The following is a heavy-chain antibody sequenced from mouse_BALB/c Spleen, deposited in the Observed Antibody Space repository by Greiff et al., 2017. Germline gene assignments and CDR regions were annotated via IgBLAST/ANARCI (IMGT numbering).Heavy chain of an antibody. Sequence: EVQLVESGGGLVQPKGSLKLSCAASGFTFNTYAMNWVRQAPGKGLEWVARIRSKSNNYATYYADSVKDRFTISRDDSQSMLYLQMNNLKTEDTAMYYCVRQNYYGSVDYWGQGTTLTVSS. CDR2: IRSKSNNYAT. D-gene: IGHD1-1*01. CDR3: VRQNYYGSVDY. J-gene: IGHJ2*01. CDR1: GFTFNTYA. V-gene: IGHV10-1*02.